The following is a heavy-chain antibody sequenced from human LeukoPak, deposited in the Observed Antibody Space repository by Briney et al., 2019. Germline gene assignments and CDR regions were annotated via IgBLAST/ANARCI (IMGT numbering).Heavy chain of an antibody. J-gene: IGHJ4*02. CDR1: GGSFSGYY. D-gene: IGHD5-12*01. CDR2: INHSGST. CDR3: ARGRIVATKYYFDY. V-gene: IGHV4-34*01. Sequence: SETLSLTCAVYGGSFSGYYCSWIRQPPGKGLEWIGEINHSGSTNYNPSLKSRVTISVDTSKNQFSLKLSSVTAADTAVYYCARGRIVATKYYFDYWGQGILVTVSS.